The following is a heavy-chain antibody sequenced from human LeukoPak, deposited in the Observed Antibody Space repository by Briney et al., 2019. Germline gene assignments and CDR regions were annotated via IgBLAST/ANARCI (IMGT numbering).Heavy chain of an antibody. CDR3: ARDRVGAIFDY. CDR1: GGSINNHY. V-gene: IGHV4-59*11. D-gene: IGHD1-26*01. J-gene: IGHJ4*02. CDR2: IHYTGTT. Sequence: SETLSLTCIVSGGSINNHYWTWIRQTPGKGLEWIGDIHYTGTTKYNPSLKSRVTISIDTSKNQFSLKLSSVTAADTAVYYCARDRVGAIFDYWGQGTLVTVSS.